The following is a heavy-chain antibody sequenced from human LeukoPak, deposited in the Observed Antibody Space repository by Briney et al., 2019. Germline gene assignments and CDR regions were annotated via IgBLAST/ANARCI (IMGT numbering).Heavy chain of an antibody. V-gene: IGHV4-61*02. CDR1: GDSISSGSYY. CDR3: AKDRGDGYNSGYFVY. CDR2: IYTSGST. J-gene: IGHJ4*02. Sequence: SETLSLTCTVSGDSISSGSYYWSWIRQPAGKGLEWIGRIYTSGSTDYNPSLKSRVTISVDTSKNQFSLKLSSVTAADTAVYYCAKDRGDGYNSGYFVYWGQGTLVTVSS. D-gene: IGHD5-24*01.